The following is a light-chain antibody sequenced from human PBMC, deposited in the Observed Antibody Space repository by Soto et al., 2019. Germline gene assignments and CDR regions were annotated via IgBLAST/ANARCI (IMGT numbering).Light chain of an antibody. CDR3: QQYYDWPPWP. CDR2: GAS. V-gene: IGKV3-15*01. J-gene: IGKJ1*01. CDR1: QTVSSS. Sequence: DIVMTQSPATLSVSPGERATLSCRASQTVSSSLAWYQQRRGQAPRLLIFGASTRAPGIPARFSASGSGTEFTITISSLQSEDFALYYCQQYYDWPPWPFGQGTKVEIK.